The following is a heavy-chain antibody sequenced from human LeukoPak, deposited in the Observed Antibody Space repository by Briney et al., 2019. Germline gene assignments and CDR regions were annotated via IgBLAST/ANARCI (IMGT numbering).Heavy chain of an antibody. J-gene: IGHJ6*02. D-gene: IGHD2-21*02. V-gene: IGHV3-74*01. CDR2: INSDGGST. CDR3: ARGAYCGGDCYPDYYYYYGKDV. CDR1: GFTSSSFW. Sequence: RGCLRPSCAASGFTSSSFWMHWVCPAPREGLLWVSRINSDGGSTSYADSVKGRFTISRDNARNTLYLQMNSLRAEDTAVYYCARGAYCGGDCYPDYYYYYGKDVWGQGTTVTVTS.